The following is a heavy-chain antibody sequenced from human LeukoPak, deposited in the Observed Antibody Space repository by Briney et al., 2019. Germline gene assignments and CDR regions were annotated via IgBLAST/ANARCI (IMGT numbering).Heavy chain of an antibody. J-gene: IGHJ4*02. V-gene: IGHV3-11*01. D-gene: IGHD3-22*01. CDR2: ITSSGSNV. CDR3: ASPSSGYYYGTVGD. Sequence: KPGGSLRLSCAASGISFSDYYMTWIRQAPGKGLEWISSITSSGSNVYYADSVKGRFTISRDNAKNSLSLQMNSLSAEDTAVYYCASPSSGYYYGTVGDWGQGTLVTVSS. CDR1: GISFSDYY.